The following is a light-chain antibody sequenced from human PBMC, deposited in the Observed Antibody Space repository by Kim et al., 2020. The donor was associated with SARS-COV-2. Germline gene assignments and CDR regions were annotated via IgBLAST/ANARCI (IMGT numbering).Light chain of an antibody. CDR3: QQYGRSPT. CDR2: DAA. CDR1: QSVSSY. Sequence: SLAPGERATLPCRASQSVSSYLAWYQQRPDEATRLIIYDAASRATGIADRCSGSGSGTDFTLTISGVAYEDFAVYYRQQYGRSPTFGQGTKLEI. V-gene: IGKV3-20*01. J-gene: IGKJ2*01.